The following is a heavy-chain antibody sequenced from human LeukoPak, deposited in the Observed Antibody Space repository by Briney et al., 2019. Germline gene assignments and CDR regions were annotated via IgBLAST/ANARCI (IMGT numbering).Heavy chain of an antibody. CDR1: GFTFSSCS. J-gene: IGHJ6*03. V-gene: IGHV3-48*01. CDR3: ARVGLRLWYYYMDV. CDR2: ISSSSSTI. D-gene: IGHD5-18*01. Sequence: PGGSLRLSCAASGFTFSSCSMNWVRQAPGKGLEWVSYISSSSSTIYYADSVKGRFTISRDNAKNSLYLQMNSLRAEDTAVYYCARVGLRLWYYYMDVWGKGTTVTVSS.